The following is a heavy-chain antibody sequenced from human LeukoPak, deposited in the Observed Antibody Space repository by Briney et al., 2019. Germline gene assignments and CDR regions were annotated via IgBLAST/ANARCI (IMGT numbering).Heavy chain of an antibody. CDR3: ARWGESVAEAGTFDY. D-gene: IGHD6-19*01. CDR1: GFTFNNYA. CDR2: ISVYGSST. J-gene: IGHJ4*02. V-gene: IGHV3-23*01. Sequence: PGGSLRLSCAASGFTFNNYAMTWIRQTPGKGLEWVSVISVYGSSTYYGDSVKGRFTISRDNSENTLYLQMNSLRVEDTAVYFCARWGESVAEAGTFDYWGQGTLVTVSS.